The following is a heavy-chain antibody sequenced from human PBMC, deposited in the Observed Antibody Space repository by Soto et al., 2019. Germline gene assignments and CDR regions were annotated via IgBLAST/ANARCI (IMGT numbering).Heavy chain of an antibody. CDR3: AKENYYDSSGYFYYYYGMDV. J-gene: IGHJ6*02. CDR2: ISGSGGST. D-gene: IGHD3-22*01. Sequence: PGGSLRLSCAASGFTFSSYAMSWVRQAPGKGLEWVSAISGSGGSTYYADSVKGRFTISRDNPKNTLYLQMNSLRAEDTAVYYCAKENYYDSSGYFYYYYGMDVWGQGTTVTVSS. CDR1: GFTFSSYA. V-gene: IGHV3-23*01.